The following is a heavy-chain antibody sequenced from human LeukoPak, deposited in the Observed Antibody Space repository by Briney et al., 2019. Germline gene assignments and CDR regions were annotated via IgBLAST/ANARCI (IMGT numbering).Heavy chain of an antibody. J-gene: IGHJ6*03. D-gene: IGHD6-19*01. Sequence: SETLSLTCTVSGGSISSYYWSWIRQPAGKGLEWIGRIYTSGSTNYNPSLKSRVTMSVDTSKNQFSLKLSSVTAADTAVYYCARGIYSRSGWVAPNKNYYYYMDVWGKGTTVTVSS. V-gene: IGHV4-4*07. CDR2: IYTSGST. CDR1: GGSISSYY. CDR3: ARGIYSRSGWVAPNKNYYYYMDV.